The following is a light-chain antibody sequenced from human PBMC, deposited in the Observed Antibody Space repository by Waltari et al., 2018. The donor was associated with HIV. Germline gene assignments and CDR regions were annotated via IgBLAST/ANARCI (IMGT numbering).Light chain of an antibody. CDR2: GAS. CDR3: QQSDSYPLT. V-gene: IGKV1-9*01. Sequence: DIQLTQSPSFLSASVGDRVSITCWASRDVTNFLAWYQKKPGTAPKLLIYGASTLQSGVPSRFGGSGSGTQFTLTINSLQPDDFATYYCQQSDSYPLTFGQGTRLEMK. CDR1: RDVTNF. J-gene: IGKJ5*01.